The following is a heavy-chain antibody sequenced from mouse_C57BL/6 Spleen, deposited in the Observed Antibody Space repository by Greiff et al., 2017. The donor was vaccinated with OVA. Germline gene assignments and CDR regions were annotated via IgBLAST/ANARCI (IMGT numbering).Heavy chain of an antibody. CDR1: GFTFSDYG. CDR3: ARGITTVVADYFDY. J-gene: IGHJ2*01. Sequence: EVKLQESGGGLVKPGGSLKLSCAASGFTFSDYGMHWVRQAPEKGLEWVAYISSGSSTIYYADTVKGRFTISRDNAKNTLFLQMTSLRSEDTAMYYCARGITTVVADYFDYWGQGTTLTVSS. D-gene: IGHD1-1*01. V-gene: IGHV5-17*01. CDR2: ISSGSSTI.